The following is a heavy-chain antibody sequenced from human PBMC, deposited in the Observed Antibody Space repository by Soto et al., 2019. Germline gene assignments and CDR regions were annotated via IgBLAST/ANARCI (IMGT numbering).Heavy chain of an antibody. Sequence: KTSETLSLTCTVSGGSISSYYWSWIRQPPGKGLEWIGYIYYSGSTNYNPSLKSRVTISVDTSKNQFSLKLSSVTAADTAVYYCARGTPYYDSSGYRSRQVGFDYWGQGTLVTVSS. V-gene: IGHV4-59*01. CDR2: IYYSGST. CDR3: ARGTPYYDSSGYRSRQVGFDY. J-gene: IGHJ4*02. CDR1: GGSISSYY. D-gene: IGHD3-22*01.